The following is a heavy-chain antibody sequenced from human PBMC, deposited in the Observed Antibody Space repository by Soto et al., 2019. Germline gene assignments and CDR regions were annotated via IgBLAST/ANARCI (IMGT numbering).Heavy chain of an antibody. CDR1: GYTFTSYD. CDR2: IIPIFGTA. Sequence: SVKVSCKASGYTFTSYDINCVRQATGQGLEWMGGIIPIFGTANYAQKFQGRVTITADESTSTAYMELSSLRSEDTAVYYCASAMVRRVIDFTYYYYGMDVWGQGTTVTVSS. D-gene: IGHD3-10*01. J-gene: IGHJ6*02. V-gene: IGHV1-69*13. CDR3: ASAMVRRVIDFTYYYYGMDV.